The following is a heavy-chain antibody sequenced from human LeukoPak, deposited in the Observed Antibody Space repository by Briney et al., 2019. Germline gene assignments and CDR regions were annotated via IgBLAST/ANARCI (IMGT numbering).Heavy chain of an antibody. CDR1: GFTFSNYA. V-gene: IGHV3-23*01. CDR3: AKGVSSLTFSFDY. D-gene: IGHD6-13*01. J-gene: IGHJ4*02. CDR2: ISGSST. Sequence: GGSLRLSCAASGFTFSNYAMSWVRXAXGXGLEWVSSISGSSTYYADSVKGRFTISRDNSKNTLYLQMNSLRAEDTAIYYCAKGVSSLTFSFDYWGQGTLVTVSS.